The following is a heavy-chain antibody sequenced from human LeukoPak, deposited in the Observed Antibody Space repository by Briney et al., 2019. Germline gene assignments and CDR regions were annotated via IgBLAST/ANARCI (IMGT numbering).Heavy chain of an antibody. V-gene: IGHV3-30*04. CDR1: GFTFSTYA. CDR2: VTNDGCDK. CDR3: AAAISEGPVVPAANRWDY. Sequence: PGGSLTLSCAASGFTFSTYAMHWVRQGPGKGLEWVADVTNDGCDKFYADCVKGRYTISRDSTKNTLFVHMHTLSAGHTAVYWSAAAISEGPVVPAANRWDYWGEGTLVTVSS. J-gene: IGHJ4*02. D-gene: IGHD2-2*01.